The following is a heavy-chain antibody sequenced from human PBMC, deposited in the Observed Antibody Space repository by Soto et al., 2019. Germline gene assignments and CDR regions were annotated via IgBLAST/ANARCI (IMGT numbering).Heavy chain of an antibody. CDR1: GFSFTGYY. CDR3: AKDLTRQLAYWLDP. D-gene: IGHD6-6*01. J-gene: IGHJ5*02. CDR2: INAHSGGT. V-gene: IGHV1-2*02. Sequence: ASVRVSCKASGFSFTGYYIHWLRQAPGQGLEWMGWINAHSGGTEYAQKFQGRVTLTRDTSIATAYLTLTSLTSDDTALYYCAKDLTRQLAYWLDPWGQGTQVTVSS.